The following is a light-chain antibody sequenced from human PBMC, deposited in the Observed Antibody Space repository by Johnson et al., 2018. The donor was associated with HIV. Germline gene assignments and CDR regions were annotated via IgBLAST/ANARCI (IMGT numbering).Light chain of an antibody. Sequence: QSVLTQPPSVSAAPGQKVTISCSGSSSNIGNNYVSWYQQLPGTAPKLLICENNKRPSGIPDRFSGSKSGTSATLGITGHQTGDEADYYCGTWDSSLSAFNYVFGTGTKVTV. CDR2: ENN. J-gene: IGLJ1*01. CDR3: GTWDSSLSAFNYV. CDR1: SSNIGNNY. V-gene: IGLV1-51*02.